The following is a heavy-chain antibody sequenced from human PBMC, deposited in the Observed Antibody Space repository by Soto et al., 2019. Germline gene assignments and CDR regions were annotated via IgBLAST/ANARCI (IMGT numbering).Heavy chain of an antibody. CDR3: ARRVRTIYYHYMDV. D-gene: IGHD3-10*01. V-gene: IGHV3-7*01. Sequence: EVQLMESGGGLVQPGGSLRLSCTASGFTFSSYWMTWVRQAPGKGLEWVANIKEDGSQRYYVDSVKGRFTISRDNAKNLLFLQMNTLRAEDTAVYYCARRVRTIYYHYMDVWGKGTTVTVSS. CDR2: IKEDGSQR. J-gene: IGHJ6*03. CDR1: GFTFSSYW.